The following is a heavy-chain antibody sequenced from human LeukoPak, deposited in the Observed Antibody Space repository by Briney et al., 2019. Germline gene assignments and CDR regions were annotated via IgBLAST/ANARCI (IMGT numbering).Heavy chain of an antibody. V-gene: IGHV3-48*03. Sequence: GGSLRLSCAASGFTFSNYEMYWVRQAPGKGLEWLSYISSSGSTLYYADSVKGLFTISRDNAKNSLYLQMSSLRAEDTAVYYCTRDASGDTNSGPRMDVWGQGTTVTVSS. CDR3: TRDASGDTNSGPRMDV. CDR2: ISSSGSTL. D-gene: IGHD1-26*01. J-gene: IGHJ6*02. CDR1: GFTFSNYE.